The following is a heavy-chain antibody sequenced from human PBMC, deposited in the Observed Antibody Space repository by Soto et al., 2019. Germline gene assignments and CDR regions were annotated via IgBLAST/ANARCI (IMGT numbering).Heavy chain of an antibody. CDR1: GGTFSSYA. V-gene: IGHV1-69*13. Sequence: EASVKVSCKASGGTFSSYAISWVRQAPGQGLEWMGGIIPIFGTANYAQKFQGRVTITADESTSTAYMELSSLRSEDTAVYYCARVHSSGYPSKVHAFDIWGQGTMVTVSS. CDR2: IIPIFGTA. CDR3: ARVHSSGYPSKVHAFDI. J-gene: IGHJ3*02. D-gene: IGHD3-22*01.